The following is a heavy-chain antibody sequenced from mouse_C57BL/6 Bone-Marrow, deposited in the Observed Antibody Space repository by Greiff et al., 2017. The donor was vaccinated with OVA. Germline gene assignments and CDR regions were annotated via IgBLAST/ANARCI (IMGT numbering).Heavy chain of an antibody. CDR1: GFTFSDFY. CDR3: ARDVYGSSYPYWYFDV. D-gene: IGHD1-1*01. J-gene: IGHJ1*03. V-gene: IGHV7-1*01. CDR2: SRNKANDYTT. Sequence: EVHLVESGGGLVQSGRSLRLSCATSGFTFSDFYMEWVRQAPGKGLEWIAASRNKANDYTTEYSASVKGRFIVSRDTSQSILYLQMNALRAEDTAIYYCARDVYGSSYPYWYFDVWGTGTTVTVSS.